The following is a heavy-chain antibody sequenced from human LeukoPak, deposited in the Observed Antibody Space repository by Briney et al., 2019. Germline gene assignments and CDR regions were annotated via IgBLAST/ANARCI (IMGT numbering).Heavy chain of an antibody. D-gene: IGHD3-3*02. CDR2: ISYDGSDK. Sequence: GGSLRLSCAASGFTFSSYAMHWVRQAPGKGLEWVALISYDGSDKYYADSVKGRFTISRDNSKNTLYLQINSLRAEDTAVYYCAKIRPSNANYWGQGTLVTVSS. CDR1: GFTFSSYA. V-gene: IGHV3-30-3*02. J-gene: IGHJ4*02. CDR3: AKIRPSNANY.